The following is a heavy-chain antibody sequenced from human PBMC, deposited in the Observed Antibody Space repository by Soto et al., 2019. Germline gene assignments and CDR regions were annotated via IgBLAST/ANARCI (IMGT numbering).Heavy chain of an antibody. CDR3: ARDSHQPYYYDSSGYYGY. J-gene: IGHJ4*02. CDR2: INPSGGST. V-gene: IGHV1-46*01. Sequence: GASVKVSCKASGYTFTSYYMHWVRQAPGQGLEWMGIINPSGGSTSYAQKFQGRVTMTRDTSTSTVYMELSSLRSEDTAVYYCARDSHQPYYYDSSGYYGYWGQGTLVTVSS. CDR1: GYTFTSYY. D-gene: IGHD3-22*01.